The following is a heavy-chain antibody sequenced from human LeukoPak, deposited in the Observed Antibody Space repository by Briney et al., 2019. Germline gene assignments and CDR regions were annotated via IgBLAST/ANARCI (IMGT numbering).Heavy chain of an antibody. J-gene: IGHJ4*02. Sequence: ASVKVSCKASGYTFTGYYMHWVRQAPGQGLEWMGWINPNSGGTNYAQKFQGRVTMTRDTSISTAYMELSRLRSDDTAVYYCARAEMATDTYFDYWGQGTLVTVSS. CDR2: INPNSGGT. CDR3: ARAEMATDTYFDY. CDR1: GYTFTGYY. V-gene: IGHV1-2*02. D-gene: IGHD5-24*01.